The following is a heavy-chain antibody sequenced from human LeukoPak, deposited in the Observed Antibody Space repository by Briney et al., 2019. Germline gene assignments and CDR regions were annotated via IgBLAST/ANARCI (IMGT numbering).Heavy chain of an antibody. V-gene: IGHV1-69*05. J-gene: IGHJ4*02. CDR3: ARVAPDGYYFDY. Sequence: SVKVSCKASGGTFSSYAISWVRQAPGQGLEWMGGIIPIFGTANYAQKFQGRVTITTDESTSTAYMELSSLRSEDTAVYYCARVAPDGYYFDYWGQGTLVTVPS. CDR2: IIPIFGTA. CDR1: GGTFSSYA.